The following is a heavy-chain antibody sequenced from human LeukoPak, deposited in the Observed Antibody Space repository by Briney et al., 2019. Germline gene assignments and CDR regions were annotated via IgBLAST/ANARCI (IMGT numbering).Heavy chain of an antibody. J-gene: IGHJ3*02. Sequence: PGGSLRLSCAASGFTFSSYSMNWVRQAPGKGLEWVSYISSSGSTIYYADSVKGRFTISRDNAKNSLYLQMNSLRAEDTAVCYCARDLKGADAFDIWGQGTMVTVSS. CDR3: ARDLKGADAFDI. CDR1: GFTFSSYS. CDR2: ISSSGSTI. D-gene: IGHD3-16*01. V-gene: IGHV3-48*01.